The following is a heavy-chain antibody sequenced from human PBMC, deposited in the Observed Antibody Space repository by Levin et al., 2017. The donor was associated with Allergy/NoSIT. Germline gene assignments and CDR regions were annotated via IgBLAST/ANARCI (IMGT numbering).Heavy chain of an antibody. CDR3: ARDEGIGYYDILTGYLY. Sequence: GESLKISCAASGFTFSSYGMHWVRQAPGKGLEWVAVIWYDGSNKYYADSVKGRFTISRDNSKNTLYLQMNSLRAEDTAVYYCARDEGIGYYDILTGYLYWGQGTLVTVSS. CDR2: IWYDGSNK. D-gene: IGHD3-9*01. V-gene: IGHV3-33*01. CDR1: GFTFSSYG. J-gene: IGHJ4*02.